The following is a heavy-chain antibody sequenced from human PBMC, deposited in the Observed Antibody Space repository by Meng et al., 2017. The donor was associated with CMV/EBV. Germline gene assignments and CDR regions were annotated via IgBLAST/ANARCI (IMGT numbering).Heavy chain of an antibody. J-gene: IGHJ4*02. Sequence: GESLKISCTASGFSFSSFGMNWVRQAPGKGLEWLSSISASNNYIYYAASVKGRFTISRDNAKNSLYLEMNSLRAEDTALYYCARTPNLRSPDYWGQGTLVTVSS. CDR1: GFSFSSFG. CDR2: ISASNNYI. V-gene: IGHV3-21*01. CDR3: ARTPNLRSPDY. D-gene: IGHD4-17*01.